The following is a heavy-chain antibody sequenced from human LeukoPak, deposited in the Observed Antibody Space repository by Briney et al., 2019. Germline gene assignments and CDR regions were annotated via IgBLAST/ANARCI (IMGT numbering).Heavy chain of an antibody. V-gene: IGHV5-51*01. Sequence: GDYLKISCKGSGYSFTSYWIGWVRQMPGKGLEWMGIIYPGDSDTRYSPSFQGQVTISADKSISTAYLQWSSLKASDTAMYYCARHGCSSTSCYSDWGQGTLVTVSS. CDR1: GYSFTSYW. CDR3: ARHGCSSTSCYSD. D-gene: IGHD2-2*01. J-gene: IGHJ4*02. CDR2: IYPGDSDT.